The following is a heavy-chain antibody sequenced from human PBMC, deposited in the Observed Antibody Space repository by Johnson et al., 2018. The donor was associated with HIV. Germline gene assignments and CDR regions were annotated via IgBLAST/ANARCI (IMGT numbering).Heavy chain of an antibody. J-gene: IGHJ3*02. Sequence: VQLVESGGGLVQPGGSLRLSCAASGFTFSSYAMAWVRQAPGKGLELVSAIGTAGDTYYPGSVKGRFTISRENAKNSLYLQMNSLRAGDTAVYYCARVTNDAFDIWGQGTMVTVSS. CDR3: ARVTNDAFDI. V-gene: IGHV3-13*01. CDR2: IGTAGDT. CDR1: GFTFSSYA.